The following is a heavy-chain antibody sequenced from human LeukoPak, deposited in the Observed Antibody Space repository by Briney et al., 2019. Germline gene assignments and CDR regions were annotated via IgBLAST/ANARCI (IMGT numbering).Heavy chain of an antibody. Sequence: GGSLRLSCAASGFTFSSYAMHWVRQAPGKGLEWVAVISYDGSNKYYADSVRGRFTISRDNSKNTLYLQMNSLRAEDTAVYYCAKDGQGGSTAFDYWGQGTLVTVSS. V-gene: IGHV3-30-3*01. CDR1: GFTFSSYA. CDR3: AKDGQGGSTAFDY. D-gene: IGHD5-12*01. CDR2: ISYDGSNK. J-gene: IGHJ4*02.